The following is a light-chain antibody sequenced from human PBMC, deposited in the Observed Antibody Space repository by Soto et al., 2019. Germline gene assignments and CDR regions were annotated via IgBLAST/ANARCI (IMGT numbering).Light chain of an antibody. CDR1: QSVSSSY. Sequence: EIVLTQSPGTLSLSPGERATLSCRASQSVSSSYLAWYQQKPGQAPRLLMYGASSRATGIPDRFSGSGSGTDFTLTVSRLEPEDFAVYYCQQYGSSPFTFGPGTKLDIK. V-gene: IGKV3-20*01. J-gene: IGKJ3*01. CDR3: QQYGSSPFT. CDR2: GAS.